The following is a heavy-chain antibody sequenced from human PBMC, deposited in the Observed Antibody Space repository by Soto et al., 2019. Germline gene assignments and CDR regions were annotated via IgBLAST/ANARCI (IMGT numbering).Heavy chain of an antibody. CDR1: GFTFSSYC. CDR2: IWFDGSHK. Sequence: GGSLSLSCAASGFTFSSYCMYWVRQAPGKGLERLSAIWFDGSHKYYADSAQGRFNISRDNSKNTMSPYMTRLRDEDTAVFYCARGFNRVGSVAATQYPFDYWGQGTLVTVS. V-gene: IGHV3-33*01. J-gene: IGHJ4*02. D-gene: IGHD2-15*01. CDR3: ARGFNRVGSVAATQYPFDY.